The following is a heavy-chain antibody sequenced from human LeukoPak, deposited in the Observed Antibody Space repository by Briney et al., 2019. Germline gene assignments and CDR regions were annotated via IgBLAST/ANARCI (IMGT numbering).Heavy chain of an antibody. CDR1: GGSISSYY. CDR3: ATGFYCSGGSCFLSP. Sequence: SETLSLTCTVSGGSISSYYWSWIRQPAGKGLEWIGRIHTSGSTIYNPSLKSRVTMSADTSKNQFSLNLSSVTAADTAVYYCATGFYCSGGSCFLSPWGQGSLVTVSS. V-gene: IGHV4-4*07. J-gene: IGHJ5*02. D-gene: IGHD2-15*01. CDR2: IHTSGST.